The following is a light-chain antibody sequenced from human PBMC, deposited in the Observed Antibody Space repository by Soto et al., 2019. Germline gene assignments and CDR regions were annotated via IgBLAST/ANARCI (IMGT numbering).Light chain of an antibody. V-gene: IGKV3D-15*01. CDR3: KPYKEYVT. CDR1: QSVGTT. J-gene: IGKJ4*01. Sequence: EIVMTQFPDSLCVSPGESATLSCRASQSVGTTLAWYQQKPGQAPRLRIYGASTRASGCPPRFRGSGSGTDFTLNINYLRSEDIAVYFCKPYKEYVTFGGGTKVEF. CDR2: GAS.